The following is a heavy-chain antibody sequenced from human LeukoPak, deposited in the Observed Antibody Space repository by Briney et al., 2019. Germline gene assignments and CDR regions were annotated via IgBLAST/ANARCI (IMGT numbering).Heavy chain of an antibody. D-gene: IGHD4/OR15-4a*01. CDR1: GFTFSSYS. J-gene: IGHJ4*02. CDR3: ARWSEVQVSFDY. Sequence: GGSLRLSCAASGFTFSSYSMNWVRQAPGKGLEWVSSISSSSSYIYYADSVKGRFTISRDNAKNSLYLQMSSLRAEDTAVYYCARWSEVQVSFDYWGQGTLVTVSS. V-gene: IGHV3-21*01. CDR2: ISSSSSYI.